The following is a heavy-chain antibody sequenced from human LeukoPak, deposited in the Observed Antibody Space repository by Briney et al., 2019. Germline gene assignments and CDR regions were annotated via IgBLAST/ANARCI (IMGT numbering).Heavy chain of an antibody. J-gene: IGHJ4*02. Sequence: GASVKVSCKASGYTFTSYDINWVRQATGQGLEWMGWMNPNSGNTGCAQKFQGRVTMTRNTSISTAYMELSGLRSEDTAVYYCARGWEFDWLNYWGQGTLVTVSS. CDR2: MNPNSGNT. V-gene: IGHV1-8*01. CDR1: GYTFTSYD. CDR3: ARGWEFDWLNY. D-gene: IGHD3-9*01.